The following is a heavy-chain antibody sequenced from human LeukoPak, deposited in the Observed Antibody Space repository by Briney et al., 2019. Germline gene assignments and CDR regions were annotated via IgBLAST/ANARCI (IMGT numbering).Heavy chain of an antibody. V-gene: IGHV4-39*07. CDR3: ARRSYYFDY. CDR2: INHSGST. CDR1: GGSISSGSYY. Sequence: SETLSLTCTVSGGSISSGSYYWSWIRQPPGKGLEWIGEINHSGSTNYNPSLKSRVTISVDTSKNQFSLKLSSVTAADTAVYYCARRSYYFDYWGQGTLVTVSS. J-gene: IGHJ4*02.